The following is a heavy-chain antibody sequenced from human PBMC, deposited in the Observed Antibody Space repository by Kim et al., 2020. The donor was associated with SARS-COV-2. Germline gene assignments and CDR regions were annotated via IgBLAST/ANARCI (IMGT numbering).Heavy chain of an antibody. CDR3: AKGVEYQLLTYYFDY. V-gene: IGHV3-23*01. Sequence: DAVKGRFTNSRDKSKNTLYLQMNGLRAEDTAVYYCAKGVEYQLLTYYFDYWGQGTLVTVSS. D-gene: IGHD2-2*01. J-gene: IGHJ4*02.